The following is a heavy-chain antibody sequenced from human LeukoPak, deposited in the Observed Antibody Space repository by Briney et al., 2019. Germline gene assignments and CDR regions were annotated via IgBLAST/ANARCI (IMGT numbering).Heavy chain of an antibody. D-gene: IGHD5-24*01. V-gene: IGHV3-23*01. CDR3: AKRDGYNPFDY. J-gene: IGHJ4*02. CDR2: ISGSGGST. Sequence: GGTLRLSCAASGFTFSSYGMSWVRQAPGKGLEWVSAISGSGGSTYYADSVKGRFTISRDNSKNTLYLQMNSLRAEDTAVYYCAKRDGYNPFDYWGQGTLVTVSS. CDR1: GFTFSSYG.